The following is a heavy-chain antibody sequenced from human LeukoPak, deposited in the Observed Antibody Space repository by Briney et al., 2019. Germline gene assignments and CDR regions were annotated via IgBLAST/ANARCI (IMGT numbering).Heavy chain of an antibody. Sequence: SETLSLTCAVYGGSFSNYYWSWIRQPPGKGLEWIGEINHSGNTKYNPSLKSRGTISVDASKNQFSLKLSSVTAADTAVYYCAALSPEGIAVTYYAKPIDPWGQGILVTVSS. CDR1: GGSFSNYY. CDR3: AALSPEGIAVTYYAKPIDP. CDR2: INHSGNT. V-gene: IGHV4-34*01. J-gene: IGHJ5*02. D-gene: IGHD6-19*01.